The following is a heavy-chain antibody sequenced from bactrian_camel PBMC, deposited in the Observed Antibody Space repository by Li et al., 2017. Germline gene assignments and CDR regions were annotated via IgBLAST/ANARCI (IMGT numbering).Heavy chain of an antibody. CDR3: GSPALGWSWMC. V-gene: IGHV3S55*01. D-gene: IGHD8*01. CDR1: GLSFDDSD. CDR2: ISSDGTT. Sequence: HVQLVESGGGSVQAGGSLRLTCTASGLSFDDSDMGWYRQGPGSSCELVSKISSDGTTYYAESVKGRFTISQDNPKNTLYMQMNSLKPEDTAVYYCGSPALGWSWMCGGQGTQVTVS. J-gene: IGHJ4*01.